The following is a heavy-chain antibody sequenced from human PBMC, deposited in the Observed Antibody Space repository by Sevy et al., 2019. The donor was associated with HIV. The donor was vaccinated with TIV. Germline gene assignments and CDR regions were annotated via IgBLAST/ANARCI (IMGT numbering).Heavy chain of an antibody. CDR3: ARWDADRRWYFDY. D-gene: IGHD1-26*01. V-gene: IGHV3-21*01. CDR1: GFSFSSYS. J-gene: IGHJ4*02. Sequence: GGSLRLSCAASGFSFSSYSMNWVRQAPWKGLEWASSISSSSSYIYYTDSVKGRFTISRDNAKNSLYLQMNSLRAEDTAVYYCARWDADRRWYFDYWGQGTLVTVSS. CDR2: ISSSSSYI.